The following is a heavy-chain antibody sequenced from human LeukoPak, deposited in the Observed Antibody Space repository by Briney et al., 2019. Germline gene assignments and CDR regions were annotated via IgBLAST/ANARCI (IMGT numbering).Heavy chain of an antibody. Sequence: GASVKVSCKASGGTFSSYAISWVRQAPGQGLEWTGGIIPIFGTANYAQKFQGRVTITADESTSTAYMELSSLRSEDTAVYYCARTTVTYSYYYYYYMDVWGKGTTVTISS. V-gene: IGHV1-69*13. CDR1: GGTFSSYA. J-gene: IGHJ6*03. CDR2: IIPIFGTA. CDR3: ARTTVTYSYYYYYYMDV. D-gene: IGHD4-17*01.